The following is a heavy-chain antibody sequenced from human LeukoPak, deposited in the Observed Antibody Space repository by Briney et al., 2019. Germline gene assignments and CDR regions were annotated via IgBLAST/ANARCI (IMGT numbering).Heavy chain of an antibody. CDR1: GFTFDDYV. CDR3: AKTNLRFLEWLLYFDY. Sequence: GRSLRLSCAASGFTFDDYVMHWVRQAPGKGLEWVSGISWNSGSIGYADSVKGRFTISRDNAKNSLYLQMNSLRAEDTALYYCAKTNLRFLEWLLYFDYWGQGTLVTVSS. CDR2: ISWNSGSI. D-gene: IGHD3-3*01. J-gene: IGHJ4*02. V-gene: IGHV3-9*01.